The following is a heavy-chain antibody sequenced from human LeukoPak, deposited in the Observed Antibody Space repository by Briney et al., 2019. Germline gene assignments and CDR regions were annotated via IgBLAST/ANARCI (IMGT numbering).Heavy chain of an antibody. J-gene: IGHJ3*02. D-gene: IGHD5-24*01. Sequence: GESLKISCKGSGYNFPAYWIGWVRQIPGKGLEWMGIIYPGDSDTRYSPSFQGQVTISADKSISTAYLQWSSLKASDTAMYYCARQKGGDGYNSFNFPYAFDIWGQGTMVTVSS. V-gene: IGHV5-51*01. CDR1: GYNFPAYW. CDR2: IYPGDSDT. CDR3: ARQKGGDGYNSFNFPYAFDI.